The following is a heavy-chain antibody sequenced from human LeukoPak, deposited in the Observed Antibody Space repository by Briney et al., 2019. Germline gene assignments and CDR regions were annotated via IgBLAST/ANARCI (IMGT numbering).Heavy chain of an antibody. V-gene: IGHV7-4-1*02. D-gene: IGHD3-22*01. CDR3: ARVGGRYITMIVD. Sequence: GASVKVPCKASGYTFTSYSMNWVRQAPGQGLEYMGWINANTGNPTYAQGFTGRFVFSLDTSVSTAYLQISSLKAEDTAVYYCARVGGRYITMIVDWGQGTLVTVSS. CDR2: INANTGNP. CDR1: GYTFTSYS. J-gene: IGHJ4*02.